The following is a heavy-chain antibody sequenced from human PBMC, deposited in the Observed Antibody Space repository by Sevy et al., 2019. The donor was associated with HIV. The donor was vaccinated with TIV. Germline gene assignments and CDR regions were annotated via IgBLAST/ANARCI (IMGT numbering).Heavy chain of an antibody. V-gene: IGHV3-48*02. CDR3: ARDWGYDLPLPYYFDY. CDR2: ISSSSSTI. Sequence: GGSLRLSCAASGFTFSSYSMNWVRQAPGKGLEWVSYISSSSSTINYADSMKGRFTISRDNAKNSLYLQMNSLRDEDTAVYYCARDWGYDLPLPYYFDYWGQGTLVTVSS. D-gene: IGHD5-12*01. CDR1: GFTFSSYS. J-gene: IGHJ4*02.